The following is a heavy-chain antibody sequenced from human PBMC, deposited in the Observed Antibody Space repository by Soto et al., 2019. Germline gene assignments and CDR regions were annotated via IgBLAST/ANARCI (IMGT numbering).Heavy chain of an antibody. CDR3: ARGDNVLRYFDWLLVFDY. CDR1: GYTFTSYA. CDR2: INAGNGNT. Sequence: ASVKVSCKASGYTFTSYAMHWVRQAPGQRLEWMGWINAGNGNTKYSQKFQGRVTITRDTSASTAYMELSSLRSEDTAVYYCARGDNVLRYFDWLLVFDYWGQGTLVTV. J-gene: IGHJ4*02. D-gene: IGHD3-9*01. V-gene: IGHV1-3*01.